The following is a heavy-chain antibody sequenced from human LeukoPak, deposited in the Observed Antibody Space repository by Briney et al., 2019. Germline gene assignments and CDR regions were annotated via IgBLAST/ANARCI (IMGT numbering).Heavy chain of an antibody. D-gene: IGHD2-2*01. V-gene: IGHV3-30*02. Sequence: GGSLRLSCAASRFTFNSYDMHWVRQAPGKGLEWVAFIVYDGGNTYYADSVKGRFTISRDNSKDTLYLQMNGLRAEDTAVYYCANSRGQFCSTTTCSVMDVWGKGTTVTVSS. J-gene: IGHJ6*03. CDR3: ANSRGQFCSTTTCSVMDV. CDR1: RFTFNSYD. CDR2: IVYDGGNT.